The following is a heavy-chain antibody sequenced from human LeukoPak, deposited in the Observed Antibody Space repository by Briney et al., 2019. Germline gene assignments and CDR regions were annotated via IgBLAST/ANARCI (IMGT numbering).Heavy chain of an antibody. J-gene: IGHJ6*03. D-gene: IGHD6-19*01. CDR2: VYYSGST. V-gene: IGHV4-39*02. CDR1: GGSISSSSYY. Sequence: SETLSLTCTVSGGSISSSSYYWGWIRQPPGKGLEWIGSVYYSGSTYYNPSLKSRVTVSVDTSKNQFSLQLNSVTPEDTAVYYCARDRGSGGNYYMDVWGKGTTVTVSS. CDR3: ARDRGSGGNYYMDV.